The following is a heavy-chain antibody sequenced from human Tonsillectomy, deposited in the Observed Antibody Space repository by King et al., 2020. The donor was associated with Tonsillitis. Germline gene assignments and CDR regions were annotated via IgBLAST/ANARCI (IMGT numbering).Heavy chain of an antibody. D-gene: IGHD3-10*01. CDR3: ARQGDYYGSGSYGYYLDV. V-gene: IGHV4-59*08. CDR2: IYYSGST. CDR1: GGSISSYY. Sequence: QLQESGPGLVKPSETLSLTCTVSGGSISSYYWSWIRQPPGKGLEWIGYIYYSGSTNYNPSLKSRVTISVDTSKNQFSLKLSSVTAADTAVYYCARQGDYYGSGSYGYYLDVWGKGPTVTVSS. J-gene: IGHJ6*03.